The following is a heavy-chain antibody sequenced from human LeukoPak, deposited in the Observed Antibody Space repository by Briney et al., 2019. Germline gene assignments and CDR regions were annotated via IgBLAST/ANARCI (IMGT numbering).Heavy chain of an antibody. D-gene: IGHD3-3*01. V-gene: IGHV3-23*01. CDR2: ISGSDGAT. CDR3: AKGINTYHAPVGE. J-gene: IGHJ4*02. Sequence: PGGSLRLSCAASGFIFSNYAMTWVRQAPGKGLEWVSTISGSDGATYYADSVKGRFTISRDNSKNTLYLQMNSLRAGDTAVYYCAKGINTYHAPVGEWGQGTLVTVSS. CDR1: GFIFSNYA.